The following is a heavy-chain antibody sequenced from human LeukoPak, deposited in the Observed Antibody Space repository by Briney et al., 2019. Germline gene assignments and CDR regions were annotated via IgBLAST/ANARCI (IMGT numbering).Heavy chain of an antibody. CDR1: GYTFTSYD. CDR3: AKWSDYDILTGFAGSDY. V-gene: IGHV1-8*01. D-gene: IGHD3-9*01. J-gene: IGHJ4*02. Sequence: ASVKVSCKASGYTFTSYDINWVRQATGQGLEWMGWMNPNSGNTGYAQKFQGRVTMTRNTSISTAYMELSSLRSEDTAVYYCAKWSDYDILTGFAGSDYWGQGTLVTVSS. CDR2: MNPNSGNT.